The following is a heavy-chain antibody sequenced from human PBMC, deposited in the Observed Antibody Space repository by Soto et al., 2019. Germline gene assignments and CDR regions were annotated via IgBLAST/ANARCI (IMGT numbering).Heavy chain of an antibody. CDR2: INPNSGGT. D-gene: IGHD6-13*01. J-gene: IGHJ4*02. V-gene: IGHV1-2*02. CDR1: GYTFTGYY. CDR3: ARSSPYSSSWYPFYY. Sequence: QVQLVQSGAEVKKPGASVKVSCKASGYTFTGYYMHWVRQAPGQGLEWMGWINPNSGGTNYAQKFQGRVTMTRDTSISTAYMELSRLRSDDTAVYYCARSSPYSSSWYPFYYWGQGTLVTVSS.